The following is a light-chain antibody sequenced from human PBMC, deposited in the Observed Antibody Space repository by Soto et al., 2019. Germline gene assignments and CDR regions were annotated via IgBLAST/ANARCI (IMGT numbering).Light chain of an antibody. CDR2: ENN. Sequence: QSLLTQPPSASGAPGQRFTISCSGSASNIGRDPVNWYQQVPGTAPKLLIYENNHRPSGVPDRFSGSKSGTSASLVISGLQSEDEAEYFCAGWDGSLKGFVFGTGTKVTVL. J-gene: IGLJ1*01. CDR1: ASNIGRDP. CDR3: AGWDGSLKGFV. V-gene: IGLV1-44*01.